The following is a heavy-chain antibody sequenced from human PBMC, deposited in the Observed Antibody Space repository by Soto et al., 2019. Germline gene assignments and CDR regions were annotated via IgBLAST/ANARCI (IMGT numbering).Heavy chain of an antibody. J-gene: IGHJ6*02. CDR1: GYTFTDYY. Sequence: ASVKVSCKTSGYTFTDYYTHWVRQAPGQGLEWMGWMNPKSGGAYFAQKFQGRVTLTRDTSIGTAYIEVNSLTSDDTAVYFCTRENIENSDGLYDAFDYYYGMDVWGQGTTVTVSS. CDR2: MNPKSGGA. CDR3: TRENIENSDGLYDAFDYYYGMDV. D-gene: IGHD5-18*01. V-gene: IGHV1-2*02.